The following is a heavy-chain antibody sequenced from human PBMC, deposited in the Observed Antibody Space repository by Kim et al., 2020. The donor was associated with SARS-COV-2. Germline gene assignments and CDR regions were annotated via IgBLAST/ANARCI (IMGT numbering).Heavy chain of an antibody. V-gene: IGHV4-34*01. CDR1: GGSFSGYY. J-gene: IGHJ4*02. CDR3: ASLPEYSSPTKDY. CDR2: INHSGST. Sequence: SETLSLTCAVYGGSFSGYYWSWIRQPPGKGLEWIGEINHSGSTNYNPSLKSRVTISVDTSKNQFSLKLSSVTAADTAVYYCASLPEYSSPTKDYWGQGTLVTVSS. D-gene: IGHD6-6*01.